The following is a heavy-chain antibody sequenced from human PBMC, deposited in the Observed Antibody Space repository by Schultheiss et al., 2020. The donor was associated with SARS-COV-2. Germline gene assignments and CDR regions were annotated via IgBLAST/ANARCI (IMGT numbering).Heavy chain of an antibody. Sequence: GGSLRLSCEASGFTFTNYAMSWVRQTPGKGLEWVSGISKNGGATDYADSVQGRFTISRDKSKTTLYLQMDSLRTEDTAVYYCARVRSGANSPFDYWGQGTLVTVSS. CDR1: GFTFTNYA. CDR2: ISKNGGAT. V-gene: IGHV3-23*01. D-gene: IGHD2-15*01. J-gene: IGHJ4*02. CDR3: ARVRSGANSPFDY.